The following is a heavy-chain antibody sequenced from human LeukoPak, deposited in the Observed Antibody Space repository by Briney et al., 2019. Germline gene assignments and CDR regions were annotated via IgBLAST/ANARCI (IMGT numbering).Heavy chain of an antibody. CDR1: GGSISSYY. CDR3: ARSPAEYYFDY. V-gene: IGHV4-59*01. CDR2: IYYSGST. D-gene: IGHD3-10*01. J-gene: IGHJ4*02. Sequence: SETLSLTCTVSGGSISSYYWSWIRQPPGKGLEWIGYIYYSGSTNYNPSLKSRVTISVDTSKNQFSLKLSSVTAADTAVYYCARSPAEYYFDYWGQGTLVTVSS.